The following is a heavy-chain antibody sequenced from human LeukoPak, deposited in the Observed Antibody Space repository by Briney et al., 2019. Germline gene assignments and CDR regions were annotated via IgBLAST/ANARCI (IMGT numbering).Heavy chain of an antibody. V-gene: IGHV4-30-4*01. CDR1: GGSISSGDYY. CDR3: ARRNYYYYGMDV. CDR2: IYYSGST. Sequence: SETLSLTCTVSGGSISSGDYYWSWIRQPPGKGLEWIGYIYYSGSTYYNPSLKSRVTISVDTSKNQFSLKLSSVTAADTAVYYCARRNYYYYGMDVWGQGTTVTVSS. J-gene: IGHJ6*02.